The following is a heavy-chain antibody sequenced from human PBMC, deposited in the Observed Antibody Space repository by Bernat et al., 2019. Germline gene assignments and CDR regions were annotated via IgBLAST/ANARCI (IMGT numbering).Heavy chain of an antibody. Sequence: QVQLVQSGAEVKKPGASVKVSCKASGYTFTGYYMHWVRQAPGQGLEWMGWINPNSGGTNYAQKFQGWVTMTRDTSISTAYMELSRLRSDDTAVYYCARAPVEGYEVAFDIWVQGTMVTVSS. D-gene: IGHD5-12*01. J-gene: IGHJ3*02. CDR1: GYTFTGYY. CDR3: ARAPVEGYEVAFDI. V-gene: IGHV1-2*04. CDR2: INPNSGGT.